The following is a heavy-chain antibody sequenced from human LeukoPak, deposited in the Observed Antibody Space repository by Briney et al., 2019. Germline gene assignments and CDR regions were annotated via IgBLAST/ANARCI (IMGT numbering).Heavy chain of an antibody. CDR3: ARNDYGDYIGVDY. CDR1: GXTFSDYW. J-gene: IGHJ4*02. V-gene: IGHV3-7*04. CDR2: IKQDGSQK. Sequence: GGSLRLSCAASGXTFSDYWMSWVRQAPGKGLEWVANIKQDGSQKSYVDSVKGRFTLSRDNAKNSLYLQMNSLRAEDTAVYYCARNDYGDYIGVDYWGQGTLVTVSS. D-gene: IGHD4-17*01.